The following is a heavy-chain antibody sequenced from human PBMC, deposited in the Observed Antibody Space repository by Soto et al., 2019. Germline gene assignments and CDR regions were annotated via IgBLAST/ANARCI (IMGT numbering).Heavy chain of an antibody. V-gene: IGHV1-69*13. CDR1: GGTFSSYA. CDR2: IIPIFGTA. J-gene: IGHJ3*02. D-gene: IGHD5-18*01. CDR3: ARDLFADTAITSAFDI. Sequence: GASVKVSCKASGGTFSSYAISWVRQAPGQGLEWMGGIIPIFGTANYAQKFQGRVTITADESTSTAYMELSSLRSEDTAVYYCARDLFADTAITSAFDIWGQGTMVTVS.